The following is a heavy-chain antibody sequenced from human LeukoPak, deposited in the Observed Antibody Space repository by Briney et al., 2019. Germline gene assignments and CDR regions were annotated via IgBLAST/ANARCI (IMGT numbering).Heavy chain of an antibody. V-gene: IGHV3-9*01. J-gene: IGHJ4*02. CDR2: TSWNSGSI. CDR3: AKNIGLHYGDYTGYYFDY. Sequence: GGSLRLSCAASGFTVSSNEMSWVRQAPGKGLEWVSGTSWNSGSIGYADSVKGRFTISRDNAKNSLYLQMNSLRAEDTALYYCAKNIGLHYGDYTGYYFDYWGQGTLVTVSS. CDR1: GFTVSSNE. D-gene: IGHD4-17*01.